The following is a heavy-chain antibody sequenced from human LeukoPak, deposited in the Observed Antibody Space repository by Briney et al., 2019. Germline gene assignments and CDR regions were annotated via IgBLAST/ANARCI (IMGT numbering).Heavy chain of an antibody. J-gene: IGHJ5*02. CDR1: GGSISTYY. CDR3: ARIAVAATGYNWFDP. Sequence: KYSETLSLTCAVSGGSISTYYWTWIRQPPGKGLEWIGYIYNTGSTIYNPSLKSRVTISVDTSKNQFSLRLSSVTAADTAVYYCARIAVAATGYNWFDPWGQGTLVTVSS. D-gene: IGHD6-19*01. V-gene: IGHV4-59*08. CDR2: IYNTGST.